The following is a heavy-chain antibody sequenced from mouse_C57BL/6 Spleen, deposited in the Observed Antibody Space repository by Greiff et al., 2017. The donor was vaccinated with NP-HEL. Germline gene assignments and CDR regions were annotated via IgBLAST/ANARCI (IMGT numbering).Heavy chain of an antibody. V-gene: IGHV3-6*01. CDR1: GYSITSGYY. D-gene: IGHD4-1*01. J-gene: IGHJ2*01. CDR2: ISYDGSN. CDR3: ARAEDWDPYFDY. Sequence: EVHLVESGPGLVKPSQSLSLTCSVTGYSITSGYYWNWIRQFPGNKLEWMGYISYDGSNNYNPSLKNRISITRDTSKNQFFLKLNSVTTEDTATYYCARAEDWDPYFDYWGQGTTLTVSS.